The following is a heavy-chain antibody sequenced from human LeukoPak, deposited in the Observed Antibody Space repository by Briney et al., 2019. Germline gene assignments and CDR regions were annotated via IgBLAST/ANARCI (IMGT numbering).Heavy chain of an antibody. V-gene: IGHV4-38-2*01. CDR2: VYHVGIT. D-gene: IGHD2-2*01. CDR1: GYSIRSGYY. CDR3: ARLVGTRLDY. J-gene: IGHJ4*02. Sequence: SETLSLTCAVSGYSIRSGYYWGWFPQPPGKGLEWIGSVYHVGITYYNPSLKSRVTISVDTSKNQFYMKLSSVTAADTAVYYCARLVGTRLDYWGQGTLVTVSS.